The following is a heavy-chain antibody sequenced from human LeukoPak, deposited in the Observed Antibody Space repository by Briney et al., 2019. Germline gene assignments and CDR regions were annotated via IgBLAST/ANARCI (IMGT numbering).Heavy chain of an antibody. CDR3: ARVLWFGEFNDAFDI. CDR2: TSYDGSNK. CDR1: GFTFSSYA. D-gene: IGHD3-10*01. J-gene: IGHJ3*02. V-gene: IGHV3-30*04. Sequence: PGGSLRLSCAASGFTFSSYAMHWVRQAPGKGLEWVAVTSYDGSNKYYADSVKGRFTISRDNSKNTLYLQMNSLRAEDTAVYYCARVLWFGEFNDAFDIWGQGTMVTVSS.